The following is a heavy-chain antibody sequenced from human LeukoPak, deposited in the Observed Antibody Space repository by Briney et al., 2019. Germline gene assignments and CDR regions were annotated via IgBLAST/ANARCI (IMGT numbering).Heavy chain of an antibody. Sequence: GGSLRLSCTVSGFTVSSNSMSWVRQAPGKGLEWVSFIYSAGNTHYSDSVKGRFTISRDSSKNTLFLQMNRLRPEDAAVYYCAKAPVTTCRGAYCYPFDYWGQGTLVTVSS. D-gene: IGHD2-21*01. CDR1: GFTVSSNS. CDR3: AKAPVTTCRGAYCYPFDY. J-gene: IGHJ4*02. V-gene: IGHV3-53*01. CDR2: IYSAGNT.